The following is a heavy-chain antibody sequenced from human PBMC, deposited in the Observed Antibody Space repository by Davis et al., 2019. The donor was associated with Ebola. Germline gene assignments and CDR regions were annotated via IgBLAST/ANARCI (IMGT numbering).Heavy chain of an antibody. J-gene: IGHJ5*02. D-gene: IGHD3-22*01. Sequence: SCAASGFTFSSYAMSWVRQPPGKGLEWIGEIYHSGSTNYNPSLKSRVTISVDKSKNQFSLKLSSVTAADTAVYYCARVITYYYDSSGYGTNWFDPWGQGTLVTVSS. CDR2: IYHSGST. V-gene: IGHV4-4*02. CDR1: GFTFSSYAM. CDR3: ARVITYYYDSSGYGTNWFDP.